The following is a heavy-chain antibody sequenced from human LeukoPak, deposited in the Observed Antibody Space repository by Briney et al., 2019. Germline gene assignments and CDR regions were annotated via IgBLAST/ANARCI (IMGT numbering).Heavy chain of an antibody. Sequence: PSETLSLTRTVSGGSISSYYWSWIRQPPGKGLEWIGYIYYSGSTNYNPSLKSRVTISVDTSKNQFSLKLSSVTAADTAVYYCARDTYSSSWYWFDPWGQGTLVTVSS. CDR1: GGSISSYY. D-gene: IGHD6-13*01. CDR3: ARDTYSSSWYWFDP. CDR2: IYYSGST. V-gene: IGHV4-59*01. J-gene: IGHJ5*02.